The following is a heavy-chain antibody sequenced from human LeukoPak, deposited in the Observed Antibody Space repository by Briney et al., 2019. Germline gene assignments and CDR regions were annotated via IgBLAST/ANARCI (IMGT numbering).Heavy chain of an antibody. V-gene: IGHV3-49*04. CDR1: GFTFSSYA. Sequence: GGSLRLSCAASGFTFSSYAMSWVRQAPGKGLEWVGFIRSKAYGGTTEYAASVKGRFTISRDDSKSIAYLQMNSLKTEDTAVYYCTRGITILHYYGMDVWGQGTTVTVSS. CDR2: IRSKAYGGTT. CDR3: TRGITILHYYGMDV. J-gene: IGHJ6*02. D-gene: IGHD3-9*01.